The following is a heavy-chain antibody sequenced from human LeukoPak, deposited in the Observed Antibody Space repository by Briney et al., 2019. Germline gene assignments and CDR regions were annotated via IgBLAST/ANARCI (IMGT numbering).Heavy chain of an antibody. V-gene: IGHV4-30-2*01. J-gene: IGHJ5*02. D-gene: IGHD3-10*01. CDR3: ARDGEGVTET. CDR2: IYHSGSA. Sequence: SQTLSLTCTVSGGSISSGGYYWSWIRQPPGKGLEWIGYIYHSGSAYYNPSLKSRVTISVDRSENQFSLKLSSVTAADTAVYYCARDGEGVTETWGQGTLVTVSS. CDR1: GGSISSGGYY.